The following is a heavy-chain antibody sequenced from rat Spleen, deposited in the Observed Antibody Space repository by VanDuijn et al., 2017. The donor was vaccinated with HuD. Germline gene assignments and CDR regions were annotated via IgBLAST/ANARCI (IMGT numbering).Heavy chain of an antibody. CDR3: VRHDDY. CDR2: ISYDGTAT. V-gene: IGHV5S23*01. Sequence: EVQLVESGGGLVQPGRSLKLSCAASGFSFNNYDMAWVRQAPTKGLEWVASISYDGTATYYRDSVKGRFTLSRDNAKSTLYLQMDSLRSEDTATYYCVRHDDYWGQGVMVTVSS. J-gene: IGHJ2*01. CDR1: GFSFNNYD.